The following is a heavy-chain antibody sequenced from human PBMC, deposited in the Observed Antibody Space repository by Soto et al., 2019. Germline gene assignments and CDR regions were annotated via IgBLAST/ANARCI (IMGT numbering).Heavy chain of an antibody. CDR2: TYYSGST. J-gene: IGHJ5*02. D-gene: IGHD4-17*01. V-gene: IGHV4-31*03. CDR3: ARETYGDYVGYFDP. Sequence: SETLSLTCTVSGGSISSGGYWSWIRQHPGKALEWIGHTYYSGSTYYNPSLKSRVIISVDTSKNQFSLKVRSVTAADTAVYYCARETYGDYVGYFDPWGQGTLVTVSS. CDR1: GGSISSGGY.